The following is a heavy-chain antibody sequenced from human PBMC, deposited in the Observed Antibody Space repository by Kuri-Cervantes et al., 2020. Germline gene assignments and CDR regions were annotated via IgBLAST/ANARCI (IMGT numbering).Heavy chain of an antibody. Sequence: GESLKISCAASGFTFSNAWMSWVRQAPGKGLEWVGRIKSKTDGGTTDYAAPVKGRFTIPRDDSKNTLYLQMNSLKTEDTAVYYCTTDYSRAWFGEFDDAFDIWGQGTMVTVSS. V-gene: IGHV3-15*01. CDR1: GFTFSNAW. J-gene: IGHJ3*02. CDR3: TTDYSRAWFGEFDDAFDI. CDR2: IKSKTDGGTT. D-gene: IGHD3-10*01.